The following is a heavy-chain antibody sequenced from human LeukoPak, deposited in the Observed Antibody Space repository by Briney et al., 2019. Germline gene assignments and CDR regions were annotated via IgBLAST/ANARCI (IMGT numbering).Heavy chain of an antibody. CDR3: ARDSPGIPGAFDI. CDR1: GFTSSSYA. D-gene: IGHD3-10*01. Sequence: SGGSLRLSCAASGFTSSSYALNWVRQAPGKGLEWVSYISSSSSTIYYADSVKGRFTISRDNAKNSLYLQMNSLRDEDTAVYYCARDSPGIPGAFDIWGQGTMVTVSS. V-gene: IGHV3-48*02. CDR2: ISSSSSTI. J-gene: IGHJ3*02.